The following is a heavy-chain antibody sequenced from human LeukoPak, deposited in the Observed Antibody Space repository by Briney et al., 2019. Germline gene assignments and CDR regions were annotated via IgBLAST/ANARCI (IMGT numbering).Heavy chain of an antibody. CDR1: GGSISSSSYY. CDR3: ARPLGYCSSTSCYGDAFDI. Sequence: PSETLSLTCTVSGGSISSSSYYWGWIRQPPGKGLEWIESIYYSGSTYYNPSLKSRVTISVDTSKNQFSLKLSSVTAADTAVCYCARPLGYCSSTSCYGDAFDIWGQGTMVTVSS. CDR2: IYYSGST. D-gene: IGHD2-2*01. V-gene: IGHV4-39*01. J-gene: IGHJ3*02.